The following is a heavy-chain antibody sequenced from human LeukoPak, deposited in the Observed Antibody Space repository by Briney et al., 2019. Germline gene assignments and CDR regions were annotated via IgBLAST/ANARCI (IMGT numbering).Heavy chain of an antibody. V-gene: IGHV3-33*01. CDR2: IWYDGSNK. D-gene: IGHD5-18*01. CDR3: ARNADTAMGPFDY. CDR1: GFTFSSYG. J-gene: IGHJ4*02. Sequence: GRSLRLSCAASGFTFSSYGMHWVRQAPDKGLEWVAVIWYDGSNKYYADSVKGRFTISRDNSKNTLYLQMNSLRAEDTAVYYCARNADTAMGPFDYWGQGTLVTVSS.